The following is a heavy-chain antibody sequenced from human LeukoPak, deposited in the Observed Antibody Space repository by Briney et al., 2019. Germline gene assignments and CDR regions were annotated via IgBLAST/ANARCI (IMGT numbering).Heavy chain of an antibody. Sequence: LSLTCTVSGGSISSYYWSWIRQAPGKGLEWVSYISSSGSTIYYADSVKGRFTISRDNAKNSLYLQMNSLRAEDTAVYYCARDNTAMVDDAFDIWGQGTMVTVSS. J-gene: IGHJ3*02. CDR2: ISSSGSTI. CDR1: GGSISSYY. D-gene: IGHD5-18*01. V-gene: IGHV3-11*01. CDR3: ARDNTAMVDDAFDI.